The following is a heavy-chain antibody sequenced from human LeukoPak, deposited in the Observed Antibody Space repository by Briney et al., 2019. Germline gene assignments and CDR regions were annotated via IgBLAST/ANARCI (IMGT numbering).Heavy chain of an antibody. CDR3: ARAGFTMAYFDY. V-gene: IGHV1-46*01. Sequence: ASVTVSCKASGYTFTSYYMHWVRQAPGQGLEWMGIINPSGGSTSYAQKFQGRVTMTRDTSTSTVYMELSSLRSEDTAVYYCARAGFTMAYFDYWGQGTLVTVSS. D-gene: IGHD3-10*01. CDR2: INPSGGST. J-gene: IGHJ4*02. CDR1: GYTFTSYY.